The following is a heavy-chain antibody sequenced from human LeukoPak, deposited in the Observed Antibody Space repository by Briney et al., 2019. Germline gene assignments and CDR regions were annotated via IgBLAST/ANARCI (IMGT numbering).Heavy chain of an antibody. Sequence: SETLSLTCTVSGGSVSSSDYYWGWIRQPPGKGLEWIGDIFYIGKTNYNPSLKSRVTISVDTSKNQFSLKLTSVTAADTAVYYCARVFNSWGQGTLVTVSS. J-gene: IGHJ4*02. CDR3: ARVFNS. CDR1: GGSVSSSDYY. CDR2: IFYIGKT. V-gene: IGHV4-39*07.